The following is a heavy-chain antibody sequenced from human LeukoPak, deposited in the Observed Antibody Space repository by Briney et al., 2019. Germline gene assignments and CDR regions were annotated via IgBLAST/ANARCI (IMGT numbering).Heavy chain of an antibody. V-gene: IGHV4-34*01. J-gene: IGHJ4*02. CDR1: SGSFSGYY. Sequence: MASETLSLTCAVYSGSFSGYYWSWIRQPPGKGLEWIGEINHSGSTNYNPSLKSRVTISVDTSKNQFSLKLSSVTAADTAVYYCARHPRWFPFDYWGQGTLVTVSS. CDR2: INHSGST. D-gene: IGHD2-15*01. CDR3: ARHPRWFPFDY.